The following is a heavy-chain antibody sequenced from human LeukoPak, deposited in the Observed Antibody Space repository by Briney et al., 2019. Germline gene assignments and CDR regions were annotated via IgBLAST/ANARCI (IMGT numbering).Heavy chain of an antibody. D-gene: IGHD3-10*01. CDR2: ISYDGTNK. CDR3: ARDSAYYGSGSYWGAYDI. V-gene: IGHV3-30-3*01. CDR1: GFTFSTYA. Sequence: PGGSLGLSCAASGFTFSTYAMHWVRQAPGKGLEWVAVISYDGTNKDYADSVKGRFTISRDNSKNTLFLQMNSLRAEDTAVYYCARDSAYYGSGSYWGAYDIWGQGTMVTVSS. J-gene: IGHJ3*02.